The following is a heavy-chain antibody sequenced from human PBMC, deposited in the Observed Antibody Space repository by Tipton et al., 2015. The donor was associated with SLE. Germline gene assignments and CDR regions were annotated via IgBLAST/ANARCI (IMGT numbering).Heavy chain of an antibody. V-gene: IGHV4-61*02. CDR3: ARGSYWHPSLYDS. D-gene: IGHD2-8*02. CDR2: IYTDGSA. J-gene: IGHJ4*02. CDR1: GGSTSSGSQY. Sequence: LRLSCSVSGGSTSSGSQYWSWVRQPAGKGLEWIGRIYTDGSANYNPSLKSRLIISVDTSKNEFSLKLTSVTAADTAVYDCARGSYWHPSLYDSWGQGTLVPVSS.